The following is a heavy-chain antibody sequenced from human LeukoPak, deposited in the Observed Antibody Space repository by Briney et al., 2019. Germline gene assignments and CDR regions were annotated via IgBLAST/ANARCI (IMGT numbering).Heavy chain of an antibody. J-gene: IGHJ5*02. Sequence: SETLSLTCAVYGGSFSGYYWSWIRQPPGKGLEWIGYIYYSGSTYYNPSLKSRVTISVDTSKNQFSLKLSSVTAADTAVCYCARFYYGSGSFIIGFDPWGQGTLVTVSS. CDR1: GGSFSGYY. CDR2: IYYSGST. V-gene: IGHV4-34*09. D-gene: IGHD3-10*01. CDR3: ARFYYGSGSFIIGFDP.